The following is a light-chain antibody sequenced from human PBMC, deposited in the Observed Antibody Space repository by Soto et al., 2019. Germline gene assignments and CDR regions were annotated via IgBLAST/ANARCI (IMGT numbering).Light chain of an antibody. J-gene: IGKJ3*01. CDR1: ESVSSY. CDR3: QQSRNWPLT. Sequence: EIVLTQSPATLSLSPGERATLSCRASESVSSYLVWYQQRPGQAPRVLIDDASNRATGIPARFSGSGSGTDFTLTISSLEPEDFAVYYCQQSRNWPLTFGPGTKVDIK. V-gene: IGKV3-11*01. CDR2: DAS.